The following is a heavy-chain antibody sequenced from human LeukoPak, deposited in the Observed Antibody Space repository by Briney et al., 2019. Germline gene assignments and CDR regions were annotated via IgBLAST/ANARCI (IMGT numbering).Heavy chain of an antibody. D-gene: IGHD4-17*01. CDR3: ATQPYGDYEE. J-gene: IGHJ4*02. CDR1: GFTVSSNY. Sequence: GGSLRLSCAASGFTVSSNYMSWVRQAPGKGLEWVSAIYSGGSTYYADSVKGRFTISRDNSKNTLYLQMNSLRAEDTAVYYCATQPYGDYEEWGQGTLVTVSS. V-gene: IGHV3-53*01. CDR2: IYSGGST.